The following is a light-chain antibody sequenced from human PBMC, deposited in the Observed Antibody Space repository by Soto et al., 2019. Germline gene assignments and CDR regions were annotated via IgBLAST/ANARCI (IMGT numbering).Light chain of an antibody. J-gene: IGKJ2*01. CDR2: AAS. CDR1: QGVGSN. V-gene: IGKV3-15*01. Sequence: EIVMTQSPGTLSVSPGERATLSCRASQGVGSNLAWYQQRPGQAPRLLIYAASTRATDIPARFTGRGSGTEFTLTISSLQSEDFAIYFCQQYNNWPLYTFSQGTKLEI. CDR3: QQYNNWPLYT.